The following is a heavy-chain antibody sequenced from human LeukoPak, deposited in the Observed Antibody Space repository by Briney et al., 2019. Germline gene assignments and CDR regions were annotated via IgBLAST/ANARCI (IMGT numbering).Heavy chain of an antibody. CDR2: ISTAGDRT. Sequence: GGSLRLSCAASEFTFSNYAMSWVRQAPGKGLESVSSISTAGDRTYYTDSVKGRFAISRDNSKNTLYLQMNSLRAEDTAVYYCAKILERELQYYYHGMDVWGQGTTVTVSS. J-gene: IGHJ6*02. V-gene: IGHV3-23*01. D-gene: IGHD5-24*01. CDR1: EFTFSNYA. CDR3: AKILERELQYYYHGMDV.